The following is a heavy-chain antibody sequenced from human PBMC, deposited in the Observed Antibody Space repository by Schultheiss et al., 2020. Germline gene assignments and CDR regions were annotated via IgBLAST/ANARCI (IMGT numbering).Heavy chain of an antibody. D-gene: IGHD3-22*01. J-gene: IGHJ3*02. CDR1: GYSFTSYW. CDR2: IYPGDSDT. CDR3: ARGYYDSSGFPAFDI. Sequence: KVSCKGSGYSFTSYWIGWVRQMPGKGLEWMGIIYPGDSDTRYSPSFQGQVTISADKSISTAYLQWSSLKASDTAMYYCARGYYDSSGFPAFDIWGQGTMVTVSS. V-gene: IGHV5-51*01.